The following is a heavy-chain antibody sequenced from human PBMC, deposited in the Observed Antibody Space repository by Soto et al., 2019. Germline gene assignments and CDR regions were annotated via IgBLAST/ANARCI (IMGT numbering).Heavy chain of an antibody. V-gene: IGHV4-61*01. CDR2: IYYSGST. Sequence: SETLSLTCTVSGGSVSSGSYYWSWIRQPPGKGLEWIGYIYYSGSTNYNPSLKSRVTISVDTSKNQFSLKLSSVTAADTAVYYCARDMGCSSGYYCWFDPWGQGTLVTVSS. CDR1: GGSVSSGSYY. D-gene: IGHD3-22*01. J-gene: IGHJ5*02. CDR3: ARDMGCSSGYYCWFDP.